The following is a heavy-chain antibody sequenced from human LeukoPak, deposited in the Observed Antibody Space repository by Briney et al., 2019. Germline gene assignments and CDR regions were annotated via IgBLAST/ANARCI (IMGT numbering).Heavy chain of an antibody. CDR3: AREVTTYYYDSSGYYSFDY. J-gene: IGHJ4*02. V-gene: IGHV4-4*07. CDR1: GGSISSYY. D-gene: IGHD3-22*01. CDR2: IYTSGST. Sequence: SETLSLTCTVSGGSISSYYWSWIRQAAGKGLEWIGRIYTSGSTNYNPSLKSRVTMSVDTSKNQFSLKLSSVTAADTAVYYCAREVTTYYYDSSGYYSFDYWGQGTLVTVSS.